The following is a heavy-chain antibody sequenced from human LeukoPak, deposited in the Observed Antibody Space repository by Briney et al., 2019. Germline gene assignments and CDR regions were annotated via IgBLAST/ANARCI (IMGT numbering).Heavy chain of an antibody. CDR1: GFTVSSNY. V-gene: IGHV3-21*01. J-gene: IGHJ3*02. CDR2: ISSSSSYI. CDR3: ARGLTGDFAFDI. Sequence: PGGSLRLSCAASGFTVSSNYMSWVRQAPGKGLEWVSSISSSSSYIYYADSVKGRFTISRDNAKNSLYLQMNSLRAEDTAVYYCARGLTGDFAFDIWGQGTMVTVSS. D-gene: IGHD7-27*01.